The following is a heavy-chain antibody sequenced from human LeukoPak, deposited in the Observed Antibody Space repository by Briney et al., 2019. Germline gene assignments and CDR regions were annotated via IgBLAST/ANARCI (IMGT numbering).Heavy chain of an antibody. CDR3: AREDYDFWSVAPSAFDI. J-gene: IGHJ3*02. D-gene: IGHD3-3*01. CDR2: IKQDGSEK. Sequence: GGSLRLSCAASGFTFSSYWMSWVRQAPGKGLEWVVNIKQDGSEKYYVDSVKGRFTISRDNAKNSLYLQMNSLRAEDTAVYYCAREDYDFWSVAPSAFDIWGQGTMVTVSS. V-gene: IGHV3-7*01. CDR1: GFTFSSYW.